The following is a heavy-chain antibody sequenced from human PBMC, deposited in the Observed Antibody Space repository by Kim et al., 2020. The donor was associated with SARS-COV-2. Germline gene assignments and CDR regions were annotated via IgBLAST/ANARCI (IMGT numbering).Heavy chain of an antibody. Sequence: GGSLRLSCAASGFTFTISAMGWVRQAPGKGLEWVATITHTGENTHYADSVKGRFIISRDNSKNTLYLQMNSLRVEDTAVYYCAKLTAYRRGWPYFDDWGQGTLVTVSS. V-gene: IGHV3-23*01. J-gene: IGHJ4*02. D-gene: IGHD6-19*01. CDR2: ITHTGENT. CDR1: GFTFTISA. CDR3: AKLTAYRRGWPYFDD.